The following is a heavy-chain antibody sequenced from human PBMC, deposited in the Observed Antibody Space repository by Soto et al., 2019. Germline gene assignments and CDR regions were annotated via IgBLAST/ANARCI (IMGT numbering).Heavy chain of an antibody. D-gene: IGHD6-6*01. CDR2: IVPLFGTT. CDR1: GGTFSSYT. J-gene: IGHJ3*02. Sequence: QVQLVQSGAEVKKPGSSVKVSCKASGGTFSSYTFSWVRQAPGQGLEWMGGIVPLFGTTNDAKIFRGRVTISADESTSTVYMELSSLRSEDSAMYYCARDGDVTSTRPSGAFDIWGQGTVITVSS. V-gene: IGHV1-69*01. CDR3: ARDGDVTSTRPSGAFDI.